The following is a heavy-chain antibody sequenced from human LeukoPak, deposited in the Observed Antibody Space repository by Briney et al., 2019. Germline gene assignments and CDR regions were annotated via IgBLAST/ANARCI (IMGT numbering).Heavy chain of an antibody. J-gene: IGHJ4*02. CDR2: IYYSGST. D-gene: IGHD3-22*01. CDR1: GGSISSGDYY. CDR3: ARVPHRNRDYYDSSGYWT. Sequence: SETLSLTCTVSGGSISSGDYYWSWIRQPPGKGLEWIGYIYYSGSTYYNPSLKSRVTISVDTSKNQFSLKLSSVTAADTAVYYCARVPHRNRDYYDSSGYWTWGQGTLVTVSS. V-gene: IGHV4-30-4*01.